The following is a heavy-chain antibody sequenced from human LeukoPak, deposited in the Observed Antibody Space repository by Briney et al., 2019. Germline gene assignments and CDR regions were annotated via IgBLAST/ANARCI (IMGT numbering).Heavy chain of an antibody. CDR2: ISGSGDTM. Sequence: GGSLRLSCAASGFTFSSHEMNWVRQAPGKGLEWLSYISGSGDTMYYADSVRGRFTISRDNAKNSLYLQMNSLRTEDSALYSCARGAVAGTPPVDYWGPRTLVTVSS. CDR3: ARGAVAGTPPVDY. D-gene: IGHD6-19*01. V-gene: IGHV3-48*03. CDR1: GFTFSSHE. J-gene: IGHJ4*02.